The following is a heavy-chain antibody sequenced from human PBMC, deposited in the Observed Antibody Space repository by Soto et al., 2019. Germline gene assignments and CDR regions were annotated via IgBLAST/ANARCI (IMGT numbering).Heavy chain of an antibody. Sequence: GESLKISCKGSGYSCTSYWIGWVRQMPGKGLEWMGIIYPGDSDTRYSPSFQGQVTISADKSISTAYPQWSSLKASDTAMYYCGTRGVTMSYDAFDIWGQGTMVTVSS. CDR3: GTRGVTMSYDAFDI. V-gene: IGHV5-51*01. CDR2: IYPGDSDT. J-gene: IGHJ3*02. CDR1: GYSCTSYW. D-gene: IGHD3-10*01.